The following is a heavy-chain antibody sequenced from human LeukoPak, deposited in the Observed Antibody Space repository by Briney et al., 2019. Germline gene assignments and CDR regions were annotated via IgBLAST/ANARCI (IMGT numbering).Heavy chain of an antibody. D-gene: IGHD3-10*01. V-gene: IGHV3-21*06. Sequence: GGSLRLSCAVSALTSSSYSINWVREAPGKGQEWVSSISVSSLYIHYADSIKGRFTITRENAKTSVDLQMDSLRAKDTAVYYCAAYYYGSGRRALDYWGQGTLVIVS. CDR2: ISVSSLYI. CDR1: ALTSSSYS. CDR3: AAYYYGSGRRALDY. J-gene: IGHJ4*02.